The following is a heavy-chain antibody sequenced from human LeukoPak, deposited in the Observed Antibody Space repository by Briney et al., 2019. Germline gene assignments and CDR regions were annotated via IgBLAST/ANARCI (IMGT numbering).Heavy chain of an antibody. CDR1: GGTFSSYA. J-gene: IGHJ4*02. Sequence: ASVKVSCKASGGTFSSYAISWVRQATGQGLEWMGWMNPNSGNTGYAQKFQGRVTITRNTSISTAYMELSSLRSEDTAVYYCARGTAVAGTDYWGQGTLVTVSS. V-gene: IGHV1-8*03. CDR2: MNPNSGNT. CDR3: ARGTAVAGTDY. D-gene: IGHD6-19*01.